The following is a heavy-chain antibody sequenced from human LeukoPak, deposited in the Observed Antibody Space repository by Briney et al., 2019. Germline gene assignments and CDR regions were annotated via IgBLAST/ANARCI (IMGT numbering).Heavy chain of an antibody. Sequence: SETLSLTCTVSGGSISSYYWSWIRQPPGKGLEWIGYIYYSGSTNYNPSLKSRVTISVDTSKNQFPLKLSSVAAADTAVYFCARLLGHWYFDLWGRGTLVTVSS. J-gene: IGHJ2*01. D-gene: IGHD3/OR15-3a*01. CDR1: GGSISSYY. CDR2: IYYSGST. CDR3: ARLLGHWYFDL. V-gene: IGHV4-59*08.